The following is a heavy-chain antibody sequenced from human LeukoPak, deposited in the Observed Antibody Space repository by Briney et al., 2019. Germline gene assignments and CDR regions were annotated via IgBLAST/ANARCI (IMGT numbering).Heavy chain of an antibody. D-gene: IGHD3-10*01. CDR1: GFTFSSYA. CDR3: ARVDRFGESTHYFDD. Sequence: GGSLRLSCAASGFTFSSYAMHWVRQAPGKGLEWVAVISYDGSNKYYADSVKGRFAISRDNAKNSLYLQMTSLRAEDTAVYYCARVDRFGESTHYFDDWGQGTLVTVSS. V-gene: IGHV3-30*09. CDR2: ISYDGSNK. J-gene: IGHJ4*02.